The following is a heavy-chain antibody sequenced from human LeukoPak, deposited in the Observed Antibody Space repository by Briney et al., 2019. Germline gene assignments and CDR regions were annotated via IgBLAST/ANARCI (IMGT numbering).Heavy chain of an antibody. V-gene: IGHV4-30-4*07. CDR2: IYYSGST. Sequence: ASETLSLTCAVSGGSISSGGYSWSWIRQPPGKGLEWIGYIYYSGSTYYNPSLKSRVTISVDTSKNQFSLKLSSVTAADTAVYYCAREIVDTAMVTDYYYYMDVWGKGTTVTVSS. J-gene: IGHJ6*03. CDR1: GGSISSGGYS. D-gene: IGHD5-18*01. CDR3: AREIVDTAMVTDYYYYMDV.